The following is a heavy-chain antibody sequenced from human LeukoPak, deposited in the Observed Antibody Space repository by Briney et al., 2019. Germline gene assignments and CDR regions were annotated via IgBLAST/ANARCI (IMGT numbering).Heavy chain of an antibody. Sequence: GASVKVTCKTSGYTFTTCDIMWVRQAPGHGLEYMGWISTYTGKTNYAQTLQDRVSMTTDTSTATVYMELMNLRSDDTALYFCARAAGTNVGMNAFDVWGHGTMVTVSS. CDR1: GYTFTTCD. CDR3: ARAAGTNVGMNAFDV. V-gene: IGHV1-18*01. D-gene: IGHD2-8*01. J-gene: IGHJ3*01. CDR2: ISTYTGKT.